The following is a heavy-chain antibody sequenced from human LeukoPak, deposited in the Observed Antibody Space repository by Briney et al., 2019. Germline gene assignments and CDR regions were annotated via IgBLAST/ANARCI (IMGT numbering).Heavy chain of an antibody. V-gene: IGHV3-30*18. D-gene: IGHD7-27*01. CDR2: ISYDGGVE. Sequence: PGGSLRLSCAASGFNFSNYGIHWVRQAPDKGLEWVAVISYDGGVEFYADSVKGRFTISRDNSKNTLYLQMNSLRGEDTAVYYCAKRFNLGVASNNGMDVWGQGTTVIVSS. CDR1: GFNFSNYG. CDR3: AKRFNLGVASNNGMDV. J-gene: IGHJ6*02.